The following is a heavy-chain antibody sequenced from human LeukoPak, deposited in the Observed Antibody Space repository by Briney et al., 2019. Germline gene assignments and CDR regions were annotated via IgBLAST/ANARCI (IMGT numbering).Heavy chain of an antibody. CDR2: IYYSGST. V-gene: IGHV4-59*01. CDR3: ARRAGAYSHPYDY. J-gene: IGHJ4*02. CDR1: DGSISSYY. Sequence: SETLSLTCTVSDGSISSYYWSWIRQPPGKGLEWIGYIYYSGSTNYNPSLKSRVTISVDTSKNQFSLKLSSVTAADTAVYYCARRAGAYSHPYDYWGQGTLVTVSS. D-gene: IGHD4/OR15-4a*01.